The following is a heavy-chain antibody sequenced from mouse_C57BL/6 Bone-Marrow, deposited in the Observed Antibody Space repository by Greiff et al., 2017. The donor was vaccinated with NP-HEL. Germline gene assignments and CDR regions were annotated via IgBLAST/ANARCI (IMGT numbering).Heavy chain of an antibody. CDR1: GYTFTDYE. CDR3: TREGGNYGRNY. V-gene: IGHV1-15*01. D-gene: IGHD2-1*01. Sequence: VQLQQSGAELVRPGASVTLSCKASGYTFTDYEMHWVKQTPVHGLEWIGAIDPETGGTAYNQKFKGKAILTADKSSSTAYMELRSLTSEDSAVYYCTREGGNYGRNYWGQGTTLTVSS. J-gene: IGHJ2*01. CDR2: IDPETGGT.